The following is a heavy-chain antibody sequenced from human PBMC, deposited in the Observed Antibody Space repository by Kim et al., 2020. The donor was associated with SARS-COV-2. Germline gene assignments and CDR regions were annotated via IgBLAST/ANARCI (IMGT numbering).Heavy chain of an antibody. J-gene: IGHJ4*02. CDR3: ARGRITIFVVVTEFDY. D-gene: IGHD3-3*01. Sequence: SETLSLTCTVSGGSISSGGYYWSWIRQHPGKGLEWIGYIYYSGSTYYNPSLKSRVTISVDTSKNQFSLKLSSVTAADTAVYYCARGRITIFVVVTEFDYWGQRTLLTVSS. CDR1: GGSISSGGYY. V-gene: IGHV4-31*03. CDR2: IYYSGST.